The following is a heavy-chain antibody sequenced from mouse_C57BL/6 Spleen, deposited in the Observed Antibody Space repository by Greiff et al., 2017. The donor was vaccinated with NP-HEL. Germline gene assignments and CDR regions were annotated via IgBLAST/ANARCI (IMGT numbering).Heavy chain of an antibody. V-gene: IGHV5-16*01. D-gene: IGHD2-5*01. CDR2: INYDGSST. Sequence: EVHLVESEGGLVQPGSSMKLSCTASGFTFSDYYMAWVRQVPEKGLEWVANINYDGSSTYYLDSLKSRFIISRDNAKNILYLQMSSLKSEDTATYYCARGYSNPYYFDYWGQGTTLTVSS. CDR3: ARGYSNPYYFDY. CDR1: GFTFSDYY. J-gene: IGHJ2*01.